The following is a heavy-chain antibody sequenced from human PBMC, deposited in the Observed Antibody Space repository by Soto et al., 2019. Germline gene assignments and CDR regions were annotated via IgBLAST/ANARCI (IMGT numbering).Heavy chain of an antibody. D-gene: IGHD4-17*01. J-gene: IGHJ6*02. Sequence: ASVKVSCKASGYIFTSYAMHWVRQAPGQRLEWMGWISTYNGDTNYAQTFQGRVTMTTDTSTSTVHMEVRSLRSEDTAVYYCARSGDEGGDYYYYYGMDVWGQGTTVTVS. CDR3: ARSGDEGGDYYYYYGMDV. CDR2: ISTYNGDT. V-gene: IGHV1-3*04. CDR1: GYIFTSYA.